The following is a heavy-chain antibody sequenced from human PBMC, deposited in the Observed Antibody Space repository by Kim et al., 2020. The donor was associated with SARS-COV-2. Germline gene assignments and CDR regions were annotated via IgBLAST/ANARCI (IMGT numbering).Heavy chain of an antibody. CDR1: GYTFTGYY. CDR3: ARVGAYDSSGPPLLDY. J-gene: IGHJ4*02. CDR2: INPNSGGT. V-gene: IGHV1-2*02. D-gene: IGHD3-22*01. Sequence: ASVKVSCKASGYTFTGYYMHWVRQAPGQGLEWMGWINPNSGGTNYAQKFQGRVTMTRDTSISTAYMELSRLRSDDTAVYYCARVGAYDSSGPPLLDYWGQGTLVTVSS.